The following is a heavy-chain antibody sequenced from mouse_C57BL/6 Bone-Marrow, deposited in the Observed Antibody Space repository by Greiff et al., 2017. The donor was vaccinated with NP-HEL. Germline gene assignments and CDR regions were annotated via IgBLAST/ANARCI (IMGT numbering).Heavy chain of an antibody. CDR2: ISYDGSN. D-gene: IGHD1-1*01. V-gene: IGHV3-6*01. Sequence: ESGPGLVKPSQSLSLTCSVTGYSITSGYYWNWIRQFPGNKLEWMGYISYDGSNNYNPSLKNRISITRDTSKNQFFLKLNSVTTEDTATYSCARDRYYGSSYFLDYWGQGTTLTVSS. J-gene: IGHJ2*01. CDR1: GYSITSGYY. CDR3: ARDRYYGSSYFLDY.